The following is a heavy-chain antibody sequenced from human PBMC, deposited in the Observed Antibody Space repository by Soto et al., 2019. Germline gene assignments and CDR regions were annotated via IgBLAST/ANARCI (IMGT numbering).Heavy chain of an antibody. D-gene: IGHD3-22*01. Sequence: XGTLSLTCEVYGGSFSGYYWSGIRQPPGKGLEWIGEIFHGGSTIYSPSLKSRVTISVDTSKNQFSLELSSVTAADTAVYYCARPHYESNTFYSYFDYWGQGTLVTVSS. CDR2: IFHGGST. V-gene: IGHV4-34*12. CDR1: GGSFSGYY. CDR3: ARPHYESNTFYSYFDY. J-gene: IGHJ4*02.